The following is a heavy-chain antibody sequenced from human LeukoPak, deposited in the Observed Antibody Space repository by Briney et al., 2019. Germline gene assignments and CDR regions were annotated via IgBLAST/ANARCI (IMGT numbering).Heavy chain of an antibody. J-gene: IGHJ5*02. D-gene: IGHD6-6*01. CDR3: AKDTGFEYSSSMSS. V-gene: IGHV3-9*01. CDR1: GFTFDDYA. Sequence: SGRSLRLSCAASGFTFDDYAMHWVRQAPGKGLEGVSGISWNSGSIGYADSVKGRFTISRDNAKNSLYLQMNSLRAEDTALYYCAKDTGFEYSSSMSSWGQGTLVTVSS. CDR2: ISWNSGSI.